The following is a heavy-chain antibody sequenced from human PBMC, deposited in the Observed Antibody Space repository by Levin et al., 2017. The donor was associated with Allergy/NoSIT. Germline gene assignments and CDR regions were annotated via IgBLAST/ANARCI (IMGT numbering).Heavy chain of an antibody. CDR1: GFSVNNKY. Sequence: GGSLRLSCAASGFSVNNKYMSWVRQAPGKGLEWVSVIYSGGHTDYADSVNGRFAISRDNSKNTLFLQMNSLRTEDTALYYCARHKSGWYDAFDIWGRGTVVTVSS. CDR3: ARHKSGWYDAFDI. V-gene: IGHV3-66*02. J-gene: IGHJ3*02. D-gene: IGHD6-19*01. CDR2: IYSGGHT.